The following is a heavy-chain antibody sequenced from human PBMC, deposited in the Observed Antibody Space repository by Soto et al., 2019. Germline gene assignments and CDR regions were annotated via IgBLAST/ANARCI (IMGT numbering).Heavy chain of an antibody. J-gene: IGHJ4*01. CDR2: INHSGST. V-gene: IGHV4-34*01. CDR3: VSVFYRDYHAF. Sequence: PSETLSLTCAVYGGSFSGYYWSWIRQPPGKGLEWIGEINHSGSTNYNPSLKSRVTISVDTSKNQFSLNLSSVTAADTAVYYCVSVFYRDYHAFWGQGTLVTVSS. D-gene: IGHD2-2*01. CDR1: GGSFSGYY.